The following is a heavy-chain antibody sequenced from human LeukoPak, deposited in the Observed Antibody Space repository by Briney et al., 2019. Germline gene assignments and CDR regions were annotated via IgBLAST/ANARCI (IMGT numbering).Heavy chain of an antibody. V-gene: IGHV4-30-4*08. D-gene: IGHD3-22*01. CDR3: ARDGFRYYYDSSGYDY. CDR1: GGSISSGDYY. CDR2: IYYSGST. J-gene: IGHJ4*02. Sequence: PSQTLSLTCTVSGGSISSGDYYWRWIRQPPGKGLEWIGYIYYSGSTYYNPSLKRRVTISVDTSKNQFSLKLSSVTAADTAVYYCARDGFRYYYDSSGYDYWGQGTLVTVSS.